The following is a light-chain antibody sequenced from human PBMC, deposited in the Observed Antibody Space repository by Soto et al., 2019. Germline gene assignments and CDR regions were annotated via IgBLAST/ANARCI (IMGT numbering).Light chain of an antibody. CDR3: GTWDTALSAGK. CDR1: DSNVGNNY. Sequence: QSVLTQPPSVSVATGQRVIISCSGSDSNVGNNYVSWYQQFPGAPPKLLIYDTSKRPSWISDRFSASKSGTSATLIISSLQNGDEAHYYCGTWDTALSAGKFGGGTKLTVL. J-gene: IGLJ3*02. CDR2: DTS. V-gene: IGLV1-51*01.